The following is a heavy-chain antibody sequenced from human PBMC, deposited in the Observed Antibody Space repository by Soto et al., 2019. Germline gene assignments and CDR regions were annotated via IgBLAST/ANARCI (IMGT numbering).Heavy chain of an antibody. V-gene: IGHV4-34*01. CDR1: GGSFGGYY. D-gene: IGHD2-2*01. Sequence: QVQLQQWGAGLLKPSETLSLTCAVYGGSFGGYYWSWIRQPPGKGLEWIGEINHSGSTNYNPSLKSRVTISVDTSKNQFSLKLSSVTAADTAVYYCARGGHIVVVPAGSYYYYGMDVWGQGTTVTVSS. CDR3: ARGGHIVVVPAGSYYYYGMDV. CDR2: INHSGST. J-gene: IGHJ6*02.